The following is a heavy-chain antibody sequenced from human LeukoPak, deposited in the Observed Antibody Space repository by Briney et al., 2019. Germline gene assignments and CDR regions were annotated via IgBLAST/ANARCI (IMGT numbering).Heavy chain of an antibody. CDR2: IYYSGST. D-gene: IGHD6-13*01. V-gene: IGHV4-59*12. CDR3: ARDTIAAAGRMGPNWFDP. Sequence: SETLSLTCAVYGGSFSGYYWSWIRQPPGKGLEWIGYIYYSGSTNYNPSLKSRVTMSVDTSKNQFSLKLSSVTAADTAVYYCARDTIAAAGRMGPNWFDPWGQGTLVTVSS. J-gene: IGHJ5*02. CDR1: GGSFSGYY.